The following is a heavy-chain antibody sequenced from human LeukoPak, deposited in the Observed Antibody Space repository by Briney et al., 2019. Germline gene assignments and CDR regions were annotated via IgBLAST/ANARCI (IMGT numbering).Heavy chain of an antibody. CDR2: ILSSANP. D-gene: IGHD4-23*01. Sequence: SDTLSLTCTVSGGAISGYYWSWIRPHAGKGLEWIGRILSSANPSYNPSLKSRVTMSVDTSKNQFSLKLSSVTAADTAVYYRARDPNSALWGQGTLVTVSS. CDR3: ARDPNSAL. V-gene: IGHV4-4*07. CDR1: GGAISGYY. J-gene: IGHJ4*02.